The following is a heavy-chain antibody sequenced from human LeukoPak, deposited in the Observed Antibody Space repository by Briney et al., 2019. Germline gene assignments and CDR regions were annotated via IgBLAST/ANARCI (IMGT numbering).Heavy chain of an antibody. Sequence: ASVKVSCKASGYTFTGYYMHWVRQAPGQGLEWMGWINPNSGGTNYAQKFQGRVTMTRDTSISTAYMELSRLRSDDTAVYYCARDFLDIVVVPAATTATPYDYWGQGTLVTVSS. J-gene: IGHJ4*02. CDR3: ARDFLDIVVVPAATTATPYDY. CDR1: GYTFTGYY. V-gene: IGHV1-2*02. D-gene: IGHD2-2*03. CDR2: INPNSGGT.